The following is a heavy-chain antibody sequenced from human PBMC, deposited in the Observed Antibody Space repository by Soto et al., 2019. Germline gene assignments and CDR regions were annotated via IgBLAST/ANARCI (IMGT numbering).Heavy chain of an antibody. CDR2: ISGSGGST. V-gene: IGHV3-23*01. CDR3: AKGGWFGELLSTLDY. D-gene: IGHD3-10*01. CDR1: GFTFSSYA. J-gene: IGHJ4*02. Sequence: GGSLRLSCAASGFTFSSYAMSWVRQAPGKGLEWVSAISGSGGSTYYADSVKGRFTISRDNSKNMLYLQMNSLRAEDTAVYYCAKGGWFGELLSTLDYWGQGTLVTVSS.